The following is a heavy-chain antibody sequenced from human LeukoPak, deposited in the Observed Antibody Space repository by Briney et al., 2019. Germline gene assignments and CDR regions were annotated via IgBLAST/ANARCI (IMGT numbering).Heavy chain of an antibody. Sequence: GGSLRLSCAVPGFTFDDYAMHWVRQAPGKGLEWVSGISWNSGNIDYADSVKGRFTISRDNSKNTLYLQMNSLRAEDTAVYYCAKDDNYIRFLSWGQGTLVTVSS. J-gene: IGHJ5*02. V-gene: IGHV3-9*01. CDR2: ISWNSGNI. CDR3: AKDDNYIRFLS. D-gene: IGHD3-16*01. CDR1: GFTFDDYA.